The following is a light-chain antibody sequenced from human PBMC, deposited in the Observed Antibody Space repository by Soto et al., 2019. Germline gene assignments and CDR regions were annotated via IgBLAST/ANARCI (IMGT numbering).Light chain of an antibody. V-gene: IGKV1-13*02. J-gene: IGKJ4*01. CDR1: QGISSA. CDR2: DAS. Sequence: AIPLTQSPSSLSASVGDRVTITCRASQGISSALAWYQHKPGRAPRLLIYDASSLQSGVSSRFSGSGSGTDFTLTISSLQPEDFATYYCQQFQSYALTFGGGTKLESK. CDR3: QQFQSYALT.